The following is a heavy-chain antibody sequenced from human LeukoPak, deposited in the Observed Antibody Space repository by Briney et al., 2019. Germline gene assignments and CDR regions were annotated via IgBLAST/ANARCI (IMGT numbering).Heavy chain of an antibody. Sequence: SETLSLTCTVSGGSISSSSFNWGWIRQPPGKGLEWIGSIYYRGSTYYNPSLKSRVTISVDTSKNQFSLKLNSVTAADTAVYYCAGMYSSSWYEGDYWGQGTLVTVSS. J-gene: IGHJ4*02. D-gene: IGHD6-13*01. CDR3: AGMYSSSWYEGDY. CDR1: GGSISSSSFN. V-gene: IGHV4-39*01. CDR2: IYYRGST.